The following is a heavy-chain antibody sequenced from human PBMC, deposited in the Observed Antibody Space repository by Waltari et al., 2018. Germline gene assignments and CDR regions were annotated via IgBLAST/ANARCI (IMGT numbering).Heavy chain of an antibody. V-gene: IGHV3-11*04. CDR3: ARGGLAARTYYYYYMDV. CDR1: GFTFSDYY. Sequence: QVQLVESGGGLVKPGGSLRLSCAASGFTFSDYYMSWIRQAPGKGLEWVSYISSCCSTIYYADSAKGRCTISRDNANNSLYLQMNSLRAEDTAVYYCARGGLAARTYYYYYMDVWGKGTTVTVSS. J-gene: IGHJ6*03. D-gene: IGHD6-6*01. CDR2: ISSCCSTI.